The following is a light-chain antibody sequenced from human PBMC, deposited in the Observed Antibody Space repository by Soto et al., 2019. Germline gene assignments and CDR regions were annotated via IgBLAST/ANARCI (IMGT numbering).Light chain of an antibody. CDR3: QSYDSSLSVYVV. J-gene: IGLJ2*01. Sequence: QAVVTQPHSVSGAPGQRVTISCTGSSSNIGAGYDVHWYQQLPGTAPKLLIYGNSNRPSGVPDRFSGSKSGTSASLAITGLQAEDEADYYFQSYDSSLSVYVVFGGGTKLTVL. CDR2: GNS. CDR1: SSNIGAGYD. V-gene: IGLV1-40*01.